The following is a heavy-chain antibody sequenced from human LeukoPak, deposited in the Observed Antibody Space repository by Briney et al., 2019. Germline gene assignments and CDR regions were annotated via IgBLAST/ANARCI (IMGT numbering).Heavy chain of an antibody. CDR1: GFTFSSYG. V-gene: IGHV3-33*01. D-gene: IGHD5-12*01. CDR3: AYSGYDLRHDAFDI. J-gene: IGHJ3*02. CDR2: IWYDGSNK. Sequence: PGGSLRLSCAASGFTFSSYGMHWVRQAPGKGLEWVAVIWYDGSNKYYADSVKGRFTISRDNSKNTLYLQMNSLRAEDTAVYYCAYSGYDLRHDAFDIWGQGTMVTASS.